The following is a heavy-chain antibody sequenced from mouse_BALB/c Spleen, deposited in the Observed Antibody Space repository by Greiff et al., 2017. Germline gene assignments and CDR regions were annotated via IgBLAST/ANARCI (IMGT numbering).Heavy chain of an antibody. V-gene: IGHV3-2*02. CDR1: GYSITSDYA. CDR3: ARWGFYAMDY. Sequence: EVKLEESGPGLVKPSQSLSLTCTITGYSITSDYAWNWIRQFPGNKLEWMGYISYSGSTSYNPSLKSRISITRDTSKNQFFLQLNSVTTEDTATYYCARWGFYAMDYWGQGTSVTVSS. J-gene: IGHJ4*01. CDR2: ISYSGST.